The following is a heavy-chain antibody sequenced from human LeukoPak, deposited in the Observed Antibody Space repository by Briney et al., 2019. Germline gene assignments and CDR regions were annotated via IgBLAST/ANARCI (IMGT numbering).Heavy chain of an antibody. CDR1: GGTFSSYA. D-gene: IGHD6-6*01. CDR3: ARGPISSGGIAARPTR. J-gene: IGHJ4*02. Sequence: GASVKVSCKASGGTFSSYANSWVRQAPGQGLEWMGRIIPILGTANYAQKFQGRVTITADESTSTAYMELSSLRSEDTAVYYCARGPISSGGIAARPTRWGQGTLVTVSS. V-gene: IGHV1-69*11. CDR2: IIPILGTA.